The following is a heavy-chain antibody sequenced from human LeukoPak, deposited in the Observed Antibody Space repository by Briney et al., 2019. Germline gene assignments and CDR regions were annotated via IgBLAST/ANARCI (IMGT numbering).Heavy chain of an antibody. D-gene: IGHD3-10*01. CDR3: AKDLHYGSADY. V-gene: IGHV3-43D*03. J-gene: IGHJ4*02. Sequence: GGSLRLSCAASGFTFDDYAMHWVRQAPGKGLEWVSLISWDGGSTYYADSVKGRFTISRDNSKNSLYLQMNSLRAEDTAVYYCAKDLHYGSADYWGQGTLVTVSS. CDR2: ISWDGGST. CDR1: GFTFDDYA.